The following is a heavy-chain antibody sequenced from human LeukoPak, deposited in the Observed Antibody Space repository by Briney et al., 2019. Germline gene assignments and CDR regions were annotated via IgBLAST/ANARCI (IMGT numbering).Heavy chain of an antibody. J-gene: IGHJ2*01. CDR3: ARSTGGITMVRGVNDL. CDR1: GFTFSSYW. V-gene: IGHV3-7*01. Sequence: PGGSLRLSCAASGFTFSSYWMSWVRQAPGKGLEWVANIKQDGSEKYYVDSVKGRFTISRDNAKNSLYLQMNSLRAEDTAVYYCARSTGGITMVRGVNDLWGRGTLVTVSS. CDR2: IKQDGSEK. D-gene: IGHD3-10*01.